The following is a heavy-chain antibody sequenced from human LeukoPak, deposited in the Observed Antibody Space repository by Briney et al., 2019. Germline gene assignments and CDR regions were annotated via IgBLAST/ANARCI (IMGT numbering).Heavy chain of an antibody. V-gene: IGHV4-61*01. Sequence: PSETLSDTCTVSGGSASSGSYYWSWIRQPPGKGLEWIEYIYYSGSTNYNPSLKSRVTISVDTSKNQFSLKLSPVTAADTAVYYCAREDRYYGSGTYSSYVRHLWRQGTTVTVSS. CDR3: AREDRYYGSGTYSSYVRHL. J-gene: IGHJ6*02. D-gene: IGHD3-10*01. CDR2: IYYSGST. CDR1: GGSASSGSYY.